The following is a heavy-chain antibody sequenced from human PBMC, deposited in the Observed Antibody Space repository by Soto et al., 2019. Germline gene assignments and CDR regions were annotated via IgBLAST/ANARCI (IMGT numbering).Heavy chain of an antibody. J-gene: IGHJ6*02. D-gene: IGHD3-10*01. V-gene: IGHV5-51*01. CDR2: IYPGDSDT. Sequence: GEYLKISCKGSGYSFTSYWIGWVRQLPGKALKRIGIIYPGDSDTRYNPYFQGQYTISADKSISTAYLQWSSLKASDTAMYYCAGGGVRGVITRTRDYYGMDVWGQGTTVTVSS. CDR3: AGGGVRGVITRTRDYYGMDV. CDR1: GYSFTSYW.